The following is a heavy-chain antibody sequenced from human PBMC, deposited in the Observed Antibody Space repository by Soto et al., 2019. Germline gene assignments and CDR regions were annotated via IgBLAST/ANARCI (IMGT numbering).Heavy chain of an antibody. Sequence: EVQLLESGGGLVQPGGSLRLSCAASGFTFSSYAMKWVRQAPGKGLEWVSLIGESGTPTYYADSVKGRFAISRDNSRNTLFLEMYSLRAEDTAGDYCARYTPGVRYYGVDVWGQGTSVTAS. V-gene: IGHV3-23*01. CDR2: IGESGTPT. D-gene: IGHD5-18*01. CDR3: ARYTPGVRYYGVDV. J-gene: IGHJ6*02. CDR1: GFTFSSYA.